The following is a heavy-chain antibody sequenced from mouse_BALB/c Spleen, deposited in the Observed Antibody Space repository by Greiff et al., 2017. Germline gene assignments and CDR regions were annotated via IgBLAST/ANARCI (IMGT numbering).Heavy chain of an antibody. J-gene: IGHJ4*01. CDR1: GFTFSSYT. CDR3: ARHGYAMDY. V-gene: IGHV5-12-2*01. D-gene: IGHD2-2*01. CDR2: ISNGGGST. Sequence: EVQLQESGGGLVQPGGSLKLSCAASGFTFSSYTMSWVRQTPEKRLEWVAYISNGGGSTYYPDTVKGRFTISRDNAKNTLYLQMSSLKSEDTAMYYCARHGYAMDYWGQGTSVTVSS.